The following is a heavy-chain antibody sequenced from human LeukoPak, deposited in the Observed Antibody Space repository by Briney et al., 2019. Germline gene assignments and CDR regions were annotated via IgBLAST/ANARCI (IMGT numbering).Heavy chain of an antibody. CDR3: ARLTGEALDY. J-gene: IGHJ4*02. CDR1: GFTFSSYG. V-gene: IGHV3-33*08. Sequence: QSGGSLRLSCAASGFTFSSYGMHWVRQAPGKGLEWVAVIWYDGSKKYYADSVTGRFTISRDNSKNALSLQMNSLRAEDTAVYYCARLTGEALDYWGQGTLVTVSS. CDR2: IWYDGSKK. D-gene: IGHD1-20*01.